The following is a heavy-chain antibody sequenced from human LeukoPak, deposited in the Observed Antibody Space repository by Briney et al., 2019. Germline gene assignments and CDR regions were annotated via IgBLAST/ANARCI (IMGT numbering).Heavy chain of an antibody. Sequence: GGSLRLSCAASGFTFSSYAMHWVRQAPGKGLEWVAVISYDGSNKYYADSVKGRFTISRDNSKNTLYLQMNSLRAEDTAVYYCVKDRDLGWLLSSYYFDYWGQGTLVTVSS. CDR1: GFTFSSYA. CDR3: VKDRDLGWLLSSYYFDY. CDR2: ISYDGSNK. V-gene: IGHV3-30-3*01. J-gene: IGHJ4*02. D-gene: IGHD3-3*01.